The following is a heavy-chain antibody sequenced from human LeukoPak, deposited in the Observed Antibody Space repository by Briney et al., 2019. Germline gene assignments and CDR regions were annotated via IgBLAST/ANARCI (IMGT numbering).Heavy chain of an antibody. CDR2: IQTGGDPK. V-gene: IGHV3-30*02. CDR3: AREASTEIIGGMDV. J-gene: IGHJ6*02. CDR1: GFIFSSNG. Sequence: GGSLRLSCAASGFIFSSNGIHWVRQAPGKGLEWVSFIQTGGDPKYYADSVRGRFTISRDNSKKTCSLQMDSLRVEDTATYYCAREASTEIIGGMDVRGQGTTVTVTS. D-gene: IGHD2-8*02.